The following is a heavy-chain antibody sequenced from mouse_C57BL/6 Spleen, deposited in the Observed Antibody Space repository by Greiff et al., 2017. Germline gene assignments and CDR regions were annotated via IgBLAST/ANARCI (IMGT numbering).Heavy chain of an antibody. V-gene: IGHV3-6*01. CDR3: ARRAFPYSNYVIDY. D-gene: IGHD2-5*01. CDR2: ISYDGSN. J-gene: IGHJ2*01. Sequence: EVQLQQSGPGLVKPSQSLSLTCSVTGYSITSGYYWNWIRQFPGNKLEWMGYISYDGSNNYNPSLKNRISITRDTSKNQFFLKLNSVTTEDTATYYCARRAFPYSNYVIDYWGQGTTLTVSS. CDR1: GYSITSGYY.